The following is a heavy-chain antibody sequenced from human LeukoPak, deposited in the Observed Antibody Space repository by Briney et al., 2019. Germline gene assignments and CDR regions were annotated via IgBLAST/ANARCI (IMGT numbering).Heavy chain of an antibody. CDR3: ASRPVGQLVEYFQH. J-gene: IGHJ1*01. V-gene: IGHV1-69*13. CDR2: IIPIFGTA. Sequence: ASVKVSCKASGGTFSSYAISWVRQAPGQGLEWMGGIIPIFGTANYAQKFQGRVTITADESTSTAYMELSSLRSEDTAVYYCASRPVGQLVEYFQHWGQGTLVTVSS. D-gene: IGHD6-6*01. CDR1: GGTFSSYA.